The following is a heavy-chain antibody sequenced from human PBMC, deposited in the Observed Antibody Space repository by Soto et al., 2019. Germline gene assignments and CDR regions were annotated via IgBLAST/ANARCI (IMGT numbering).Heavy chain of an antibody. D-gene: IGHD3-3*01. CDR2: IYYSGST. CDR3: ASSYYDFWSGYFDYYYYYGMDV. V-gene: IGHV4-59*01. Sequence: PSETLSLTCTVSGGSISRYYWSWIRQPPGKGLEWIGYIYYSGSTNYNPSLKSRVTISVDTSKNQFSLKLSSVTAADTAVYYCASSYYDFWSGYFDYYYYYGMDVWGQGTTVTVSS. CDR1: GGSISRYY. J-gene: IGHJ6*02.